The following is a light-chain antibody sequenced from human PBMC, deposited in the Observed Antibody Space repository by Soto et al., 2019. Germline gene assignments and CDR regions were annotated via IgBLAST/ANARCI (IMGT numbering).Light chain of an antibody. CDR2: GAS. V-gene: IGKV3-20*01. Sequence: EIALTQSPGTLSLSPGERATLSCRASQSVSSSYVAWYQQKPGQAPRLLIYGASSRATGIPDRFSGSGSGTDFTLTISRLEPEDFAVYYCQQYGSSPFTFGPGTKVDIK. CDR1: QSVSSSY. J-gene: IGKJ3*01. CDR3: QQYGSSPFT.